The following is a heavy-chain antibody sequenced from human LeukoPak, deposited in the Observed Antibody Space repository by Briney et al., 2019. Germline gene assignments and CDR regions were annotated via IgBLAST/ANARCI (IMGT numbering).Heavy chain of an antibody. CDR1: GFSFSAFS. J-gene: IGHJ4*02. D-gene: IGHD2-15*01. Sequence: GGSLRLSCAVSGFSFSAFSMNWIRQAPGKGLEWVSYISGSSITTYYADSVKGRFIISRDNANNSLYLQMNSLRAEDTAVYFCARDLVVGAIRLDYWGPGTLVTVSS. CDR3: ARDLVVGAIRLDY. CDR2: ISGSSITT. V-gene: IGHV3-48*04.